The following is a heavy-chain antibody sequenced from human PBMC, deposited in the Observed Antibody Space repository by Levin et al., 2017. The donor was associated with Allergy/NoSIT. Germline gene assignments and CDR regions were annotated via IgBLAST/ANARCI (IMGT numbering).Heavy chain of an antibody. CDR2: IGTAGDT. CDR1: GFTFSSYD. V-gene: IGHV3-13*01. J-gene: IGHJ3*02. Sequence: PGGSLRLSCAASGFTFSSYDMHWVRQATGKGLEWVSAIGTAGDTYYPGSVKGRFTSSRENAKNSLYLQMNSLRAGDTAVYYCARAALVDDAFDIWGQGTMVTVSS. CDR3: ARAALVDDAFDI.